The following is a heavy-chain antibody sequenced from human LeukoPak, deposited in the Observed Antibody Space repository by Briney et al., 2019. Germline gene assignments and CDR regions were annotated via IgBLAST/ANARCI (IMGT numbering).Heavy chain of an antibody. CDR1: GFTFSDYS. D-gene: IGHD3-10*01. J-gene: IGHJ4*02. V-gene: IGHV3-21*01. Sequence: GGSLRLSCAASGFTFSDYSMNWVRQAPGKGLEWVSSISSSSTYIHYAHSVKGRFTISRDNAKNSLYLQMNSLRAEDTALYYCATQNYGSGSYWGDYWGQGTLVTVSS. CDR2: ISSSSTYI. CDR3: ATQNYGSGSYWGDY.